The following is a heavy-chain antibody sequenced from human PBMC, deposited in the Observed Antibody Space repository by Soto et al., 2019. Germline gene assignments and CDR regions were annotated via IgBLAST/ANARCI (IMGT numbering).Heavy chain of an antibody. J-gene: IGHJ5*02. D-gene: IGHD3-16*01. V-gene: IGHV3-53*04. Sequence: EVQLVESGGGLVQPGGSLRLSCAASGFTVSSNYMSWVRQAPGKGLEWVSVIYSGGSTYYADSVTGRFTISRHNSKNTLYLQMNSLRAEDTAVYYCARTPTGDLSWFDPWGQGTLVTVSS. CDR3: ARTPTGDLSWFDP. CDR2: IYSGGST. CDR1: GFTVSSNY.